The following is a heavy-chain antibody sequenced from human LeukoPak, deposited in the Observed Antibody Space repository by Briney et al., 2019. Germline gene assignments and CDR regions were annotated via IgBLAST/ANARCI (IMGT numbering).Heavy chain of an antibody. Sequence: GASVKVSCRASGYTFTSYDINWVRQATGQGLEWMGWMNPNSGNTGYAQKFQGRVTMTRNTSISTAYMELSSLRSEDTAVYYCARGLRRGYSSGWSPAAYWGQGTLVTVSS. CDR1: GYTFTSYD. CDR2: MNPNSGNT. J-gene: IGHJ4*02. D-gene: IGHD6-19*01. V-gene: IGHV1-8*01. CDR3: ARGLRRGYSSGWSPAAY.